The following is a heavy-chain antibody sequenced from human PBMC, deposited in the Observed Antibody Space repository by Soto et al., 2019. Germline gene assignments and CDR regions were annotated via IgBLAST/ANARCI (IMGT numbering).Heavy chain of an antibody. CDR1: GFTFSSYA. CDR2: ISGSGGST. J-gene: IGHJ5*02. Sequence: GGSLRLSCAASGFTFSSYAMSWVRQAPGKGLEWVSAISGSGGSTYYADSVKGRFTISRDNSKNTLYLQMNSLRAEDTAVYYCASNYDILTGLDWFDPWGQGTLVTVSS. CDR3: ASNYDILTGLDWFDP. D-gene: IGHD3-9*01. V-gene: IGHV3-23*01.